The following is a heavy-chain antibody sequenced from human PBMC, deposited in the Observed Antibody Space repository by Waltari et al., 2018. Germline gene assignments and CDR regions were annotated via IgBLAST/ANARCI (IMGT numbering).Heavy chain of an antibody. CDR3: TTEWELLSFDY. CDR1: GFTFSNAW. J-gene: IGHJ4*02. Sequence: EVQLVESGGGLVKPGGSLRLSCAASGFTFSNAWMSWVRQAPGKGLEWVGRIKSKTDGGTTDYAAPVKGRFTISRDDSKNTLYLQMNSLKTEDTVVYYCTTEWELLSFDYWGQGTLVTVSS. CDR2: IKSKTDGGTT. D-gene: IGHD1-26*01. V-gene: IGHV3-15*01.